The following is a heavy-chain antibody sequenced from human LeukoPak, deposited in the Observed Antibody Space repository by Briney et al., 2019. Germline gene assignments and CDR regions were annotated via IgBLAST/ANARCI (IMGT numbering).Heavy chain of an antibody. CDR3: AIDGDLGVVVVATTDVAYYFDY. D-gene: IGHD2-15*01. J-gene: IGHJ4*02. CDR2: ISYEGSIT. Sequence: GGSLRLSCAASGFTFSSYGMHWVRQAPGKGLEWVAVISYEGSITYYADSVKGRFAISRDSSQNTLYLQMSSLRAEDTAVYYCAIDGDLGVVVVATTDVAYYFDYWGQGTLVTVSS. CDR1: GFTFSSYG. V-gene: IGHV3-30*03.